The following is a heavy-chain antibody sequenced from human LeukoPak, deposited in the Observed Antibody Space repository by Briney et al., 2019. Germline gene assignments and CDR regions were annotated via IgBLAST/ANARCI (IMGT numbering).Heavy chain of an antibody. V-gene: IGHV1-18*01. J-gene: IGHJ5*02. CDR1: GYTFTSYG. Sequence: ASVKVSCKASGYTFTSYGISWVRQAPGQGLEWMGWISAYNGNTNYAQKLQGRVTITTDTSTSTAYMELRSLRSDDTAVYYCARVKEQKEIVVVQAAANWFDPWGQGTRVPSPQ. D-gene: IGHD2-2*01. CDR3: ARVKEQKEIVVVQAAANWFDP. CDR2: ISAYNGNT.